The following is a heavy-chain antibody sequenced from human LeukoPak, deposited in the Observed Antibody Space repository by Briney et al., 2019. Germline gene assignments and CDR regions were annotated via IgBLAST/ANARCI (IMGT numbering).Heavy chain of an antibody. CDR2: ISSSGSTI. J-gene: IGHJ6*04. Sequence: GGSLRLSCAASGFTFSSYEMNWVRQAPGKGLEWVSYISSSGSTIFYADSVKGRFTISRDNAKNSLHLQMNSLRAEDTAVYYCASLYGSGSYYDHYYYGMDAWGKGTTVAVSS. CDR1: GFTFSSYE. V-gene: IGHV3-48*03. D-gene: IGHD3-10*01. CDR3: ASLYGSGSYYDHYYYGMDA.